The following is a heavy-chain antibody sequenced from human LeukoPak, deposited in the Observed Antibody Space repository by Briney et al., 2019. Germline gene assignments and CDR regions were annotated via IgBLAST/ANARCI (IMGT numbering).Heavy chain of an antibody. CDR3: AREGQAQDYFDY. J-gene: IGHJ4*02. Sequence: ASVKVSCKASGYTFTSYYMHWMRQAPGQGLEWMGIINPSGGSTSYAQKFQGRVTMTRDTSTSTVYMELSSLRSEDTAVYYCAREGQAQDYFDYWGQGTLVTVSS. V-gene: IGHV1-46*01. CDR2: INPSGGST. CDR1: GYTFTSYY.